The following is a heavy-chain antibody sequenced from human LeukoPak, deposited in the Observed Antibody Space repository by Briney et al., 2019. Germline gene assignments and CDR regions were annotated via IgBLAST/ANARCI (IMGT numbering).Heavy chain of an antibody. V-gene: IGHV3-74*01. CDR3: ARERIDCSSTSCYGGGSDY. Sequence: PGGSLRLSCAASGFTFSSHWMYWVRQAPGKGLVWVSRINTDGSSTSYADSVKGRFTISRDNAKNTLHLQMNSLRAEDTAVYYCARERIDCSSTSCYGGGSDYWGQGTLVTVSS. CDR2: INTDGSST. D-gene: IGHD2-2*01. J-gene: IGHJ4*02. CDR1: GFTFSSHW.